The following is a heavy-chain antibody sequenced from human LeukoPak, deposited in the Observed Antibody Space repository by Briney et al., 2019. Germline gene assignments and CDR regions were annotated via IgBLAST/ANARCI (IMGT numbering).Heavy chain of an antibody. V-gene: IGHV4-39*07. D-gene: IGHD6-13*01. CDR3: ARRGAAAGTFYWFDP. CDR2: INHSGST. Sequence: SETLSLTCTVSGGSISSSGYYWSWIRQPPGKGLEWIGEINHSGSTNYNPSLKSRVAISVDTSKNQFSLKLSSVTAADTAVYYCARRGAAAGTFYWFDPWGQGTLVTVSS. CDR1: GGSISSSGYY. J-gene: IGHJ5*02.